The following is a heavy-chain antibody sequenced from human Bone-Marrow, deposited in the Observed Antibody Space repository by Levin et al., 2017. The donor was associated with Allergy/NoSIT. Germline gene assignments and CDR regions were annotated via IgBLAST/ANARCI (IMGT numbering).Heavy chain of an antibody. CDR2: IFYKGIP. CDR3: ARDLAYYFDNSGPFQD. D-gene: IGHD3-22*01. V-gene: IGHV4-59*13. Sequence: SETLSLTCIVSGDSINRYYWNWIRQSPGKGLEWIGHIFYKGIPNYNPSLRTRVTISTDTSRNQIFLRLTSVTAADTATYYCARDLAYYFDNSGPFQDWGQGTLVTVSS. CDR1: GDSINRYY. J-gene: IGHJ4*02.